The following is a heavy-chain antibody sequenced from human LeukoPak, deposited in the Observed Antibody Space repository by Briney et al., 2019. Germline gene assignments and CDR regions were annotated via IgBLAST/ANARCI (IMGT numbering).Heavy chain of an antibody. V-gene: IGHV4-39*07. CDR2: IYYSGST. CDR1: GGSISSYY. D-gene: IGHD1-26*01. CDR3: ARSGGWELLNYHYYYMDV. J-gene: IGHJ6*03. Sequence: PSETLSLTCTVSGGSISSYYWGWIRQPPGKGLEWIGSIYYSGSTYYNPSLKSRVTISVDTSKNQFSLKLSSVTAADTAVYYCARSGGWELLNYHYYYMDVWGKGTTVTVSS.